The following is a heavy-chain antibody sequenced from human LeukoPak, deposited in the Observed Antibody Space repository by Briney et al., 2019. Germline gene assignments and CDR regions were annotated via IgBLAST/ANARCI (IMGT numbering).Heavy chain of an antibody. CDR2: ISAYNGNT. CDR3: ARDGPFWDYDSRGDYYYMDV. J-gene: IGHJ6*03. D-gene: IGHD3-22*01. CDR1: GYTFTSYG. Sequence: ASVKVSCKASGYTFTSYGISWVRQAPGQGLEWMGWISAYNGNTNYAQKLQGRVTMTTDTSTSTAYMELRSLRSDDTAVYYCARDGPFWDYDSRGDYYYMDVWGKGTTVTVSS. V-gene: IGHV1-18*01.